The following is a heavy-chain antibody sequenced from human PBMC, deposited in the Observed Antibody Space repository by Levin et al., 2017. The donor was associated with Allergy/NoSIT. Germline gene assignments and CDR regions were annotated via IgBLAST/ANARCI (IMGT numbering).Heavy chain of an antibody. CDR2: INSDGSST. D-gene: IGHD6-6*01. CDR3: ARRNSSSSPWFDP. CDR1: GFTFSSYW. V-gene: IGHV3-74*01. Sequence: GSLRLSCAASGFTFSSYWMHWVRQAPGKGLVWVSRINSDGSSTSYADSVKGRFTISRDNAKNTLYLQMNSLRAEDTAVYYCARRNSSSSPWFDPWGQGTLVTVSS. J-gene: IGHJ5*02.